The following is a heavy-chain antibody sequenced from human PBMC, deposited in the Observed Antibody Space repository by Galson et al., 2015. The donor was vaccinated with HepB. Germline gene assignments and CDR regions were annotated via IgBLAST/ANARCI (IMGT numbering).Heavy chain of an antibody. J-gene: IGHJ6*02. V-gene: IGHV3-23*01. CDR1: GFTFRNYA. Sequence: SLRLSCAASGFTFRNYAISWVRQAPGKGLQWVSAISGSGDTTSYADSVKGRFTISRDNSKNTLYLQVNSLRAEDTAVYYCAKVQTTGTTFYHYGLDVWGQGTTVTVSS. CDR3: AKVQTTGTTFYHYGLDV. D-gene: IGHD1-7*01. CDR2: ISGSGDTT.